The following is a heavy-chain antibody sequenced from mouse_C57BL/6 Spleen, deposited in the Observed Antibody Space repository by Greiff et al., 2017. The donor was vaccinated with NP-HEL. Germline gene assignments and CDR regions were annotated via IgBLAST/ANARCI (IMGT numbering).Heavy chain of an antibody. D-gene: IGHD1-1*01. Sequence: QVQLQQPGAELVKPGASVKLSCKASGYTFTSYWMHWVKQRPGQGLEWIGMIHPNSGSTNYNEKFKSKATLTVDKSSSTAYMQLSSLTSEDSAVYYCARLQRYHLCFGVWGSGTAVTVYS. CDR3: ARLQRYHLCFGV. J-gene: IGHJ1*01. CDR1: GYTFTSYW. V-gene: IGHV1-64*01. CDR2: IHPNSGST.